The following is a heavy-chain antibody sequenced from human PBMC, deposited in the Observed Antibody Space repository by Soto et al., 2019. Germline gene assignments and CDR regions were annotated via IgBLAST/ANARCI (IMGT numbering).Heavy chain of an antibody. V-gene: IGHV1-58*01. CDR2: IVVGSGNT. Sequence: SVKVSCKASGFTFTSSAVQWVRQARGQRLEWIGWIVVGSGNTNYAQKFQERVTITRDMSTSTAYMELSSLRSEDTAVYYCAAIMGFLEWFPDAFDIWGQGTMVTVSS. CDR1: GFTFTSSA. J-gene: IGHJ3*02. D-gene: IGHD3-3*01. CDR3: AAIMGFLEWFPDAFDI.